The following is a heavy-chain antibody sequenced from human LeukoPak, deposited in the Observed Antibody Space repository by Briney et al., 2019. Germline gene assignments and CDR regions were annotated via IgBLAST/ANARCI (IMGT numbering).Heavy chain of an antibody. D-gene: IGHD1-1*01. Sequence: GGSLRLSCAASRFTFSACGMHWVRQAPGKELEWVAAISFDGSHKDYADSVKGRFTISRDNSVNALYLQMNSLRAEDTAVYYCAKGTAVDRQYFENWGQGTLVTVSS. CDR2: ISFDGSHK. CDR1: RFTFSACG. V-gene: IGHV3-30*18. CDR3: AKGTAVDRQYFEN. J-gene: IGHJ4*02.